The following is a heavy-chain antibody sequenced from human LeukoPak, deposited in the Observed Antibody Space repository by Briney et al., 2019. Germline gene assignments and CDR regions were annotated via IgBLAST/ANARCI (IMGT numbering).Heavy chain of an antibody. V-gene: IGHV3-23*01. J-gene: IGHJ4*02. D-gene: IGHD2-2*01. Sequence: GGSLRLSCAASGFTFSSYAMSWVRQAPGKGLEWVSAISGSGDSTYYADSVKGRFTISRDNSKNTLYLQMNSLRAEDTAVYYCAKLRIVVPAATPSYYFDYWGQGTLVTVSS. CDR1: GFTFSSYA. CDR3: AKLRIVVPAATPSYYFDY. CDR2: ISGSGDST.